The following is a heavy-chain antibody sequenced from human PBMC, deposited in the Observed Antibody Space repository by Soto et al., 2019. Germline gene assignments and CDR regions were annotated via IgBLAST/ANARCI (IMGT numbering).Heavy chain of an antibody. Sequence: EVQLVESGGGLVQPGGSLKLSCAASGFTFSGSAMHWVRQASGKGLEWVGRIRSKANSYATAYAASVKGRFTISRDDSKNTGYLQMNSLKTEDTAVYYCTRGAPVLRYFDWLFTWGQGTLVTVSS. CDR3: TRGAPVLRYFDWLFT. CDR2: IRSKANSYAT. D-gene: IGHD3-9*01. J-gene: IGHJ5*02. CDR1: GFTFSGSA. V-gene: IGHV3-73*01.